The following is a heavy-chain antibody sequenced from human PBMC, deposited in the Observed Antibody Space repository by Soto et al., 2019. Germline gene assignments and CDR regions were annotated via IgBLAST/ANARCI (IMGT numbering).Heavy chain of an antibody. J-gene: IGHJ6*02. Sequence: QLPLVQSGAEVKKPGASVKVSCTASGYTFTSFGVSWVRQVPGQGLEWMGWISGYNGDTDYAQKFQGRVTMTTDRYTSKAYMEVRSLRSDDTAVYYCARDKPQQIVGYNYYYGMDVWGQGTTVTVSS. D-gene: IGHD6-6*01. CDR3: ARDKPQQIVGYNYYYGMDV. CDR2: ISGYNGDT. V-gene: IGHV1-18*04. CDR1: GYTFTSFG.